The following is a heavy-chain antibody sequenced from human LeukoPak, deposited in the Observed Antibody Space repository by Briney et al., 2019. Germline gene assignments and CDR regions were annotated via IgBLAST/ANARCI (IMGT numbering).Heavy chain of an antibody. V-gene: IGHV1-2*02. CDR1: GYTFTGYY. Sequence: ASVKVSCKASGYTFTGYYMHWVRQAPGQGLEWMGWINPNSGGTNYAQKFQGRVTMTRDTSISTAYMELSRLRSDDTAVYYCASGDIVVVPAASVRYWGQGTLVTVSS. J-gene: IGHJ4*02. CDR2: INPNSGGT. CDR3: ASGDIVVVPAASVRY. D-gene: IGHD2-2*01.